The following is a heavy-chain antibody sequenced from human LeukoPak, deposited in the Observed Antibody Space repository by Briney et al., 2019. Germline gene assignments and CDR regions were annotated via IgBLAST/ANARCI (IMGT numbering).Heavy chain of an antibody. CDR1: GDSVSSNSAA. CDR2: TYYRSKWYN. D-gene: IGHD6-19*01. Sequence: SQTLSLTCAISGDSVSSNSAAWNWIRQSPSRGLEWLGRTYYRSKWYNDYAVSVKSRITINPDTSKNQFSLQLNSVTPEDTAVYYCARGRSDPGMAVAHFDYWGQGTLVTVSS. J-gene: IGHJ4*02. V-gene: IGHV6-1*01. CDR3: ARGRSDPGMAVAHFDY.